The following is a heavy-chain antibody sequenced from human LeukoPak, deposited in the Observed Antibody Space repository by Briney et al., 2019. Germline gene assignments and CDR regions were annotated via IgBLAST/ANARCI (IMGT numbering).Heavy chain of an antibody. CDR3: AKHFGSGDYYNFFDD. Sequence: GGCLRLSCVASGFTFSSYAMSWVRQAPGKGLEWVSSISGAGGSTYYADSVKGRFTISRDNSKNTLFLQMNSLRAEDTALYYCAKHFGSGDYYNFFDDWGQGTLVSVSS. J-gene: IGHJ4*02. D-gene: IGHD3-10*01. V-gene: IGHV3-23*01. CDR2: ISGAGGST. CDR1: GFTFSSYA.